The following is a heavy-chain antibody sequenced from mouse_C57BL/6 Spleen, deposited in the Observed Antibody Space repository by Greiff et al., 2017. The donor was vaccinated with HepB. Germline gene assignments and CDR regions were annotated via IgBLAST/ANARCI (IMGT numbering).Heavy chain of an antibody. Sequence: VKLVESGPGLVAPSQSLSITCTVSGFSLTSYAISWVRQPPGKGLEWLGVIWTGGGTNYNSALKSRLSINKDNSKSHVFLKMNSLQTDDTARYYCACDYYYAMDYWGQGTSVTVSS. CDR2: IWTGGGT. D-gene: IGHD2-4*01. CDR1: GFSLTSYA. V-gene: IGHV2-9-1*01. J-gene: IGHJ4*01. CDR3: ACDYYYAMDY.